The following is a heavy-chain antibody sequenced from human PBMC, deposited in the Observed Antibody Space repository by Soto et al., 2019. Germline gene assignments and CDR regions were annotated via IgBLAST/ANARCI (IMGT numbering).Heavy chain of an antibody. Sequence: SENVSLPCAVYGGHFSVYSWSWIRQPPGKWLGWLAEIKNRVSTNNNPTLKSRDTRSIDKSKNQSTLKLTSVTAADTPVYYCAREGAFSGSNTPTLDNWGEGTLVTVSS. CDR2: IKNRVST. D-gene: IGHD1-26*01. CDR3: AREGAFSGSNTPTLDN. V-gene: IGHV4-34*04. CDR1: GGHFSVYS. J-gene: IGHJ4*02.